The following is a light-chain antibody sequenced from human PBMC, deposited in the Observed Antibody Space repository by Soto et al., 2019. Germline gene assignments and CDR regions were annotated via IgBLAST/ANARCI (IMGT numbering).Light chain of an antibody. CDR3: LQYDSYSWT. J-gene: IGKJ1*01. CDR1: QTISSW. V-gene: IGKV1-5*03. Sequence: DIQMTQSPSTLAGSVGDRVTITSRASQTISSWLAWYQQKPGKAPKLLIYKASTLKSGVPSRFSGSGSGTEFTLTISSLQPDDVATYYCLQYDSYSWTFGQGTKVDI. CDR2: KAS.